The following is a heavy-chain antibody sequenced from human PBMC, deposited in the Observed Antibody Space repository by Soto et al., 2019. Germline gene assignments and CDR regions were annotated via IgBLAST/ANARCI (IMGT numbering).Heavy chain of an antibody. D-gene: IGHD2-2*01. CDR3: ASTALQCSSTSCYQHPYYYYYYGMDV. CDR1: GYTFTSYG. J-gene: IGHJ6*02. Sequence: ASVKVSCKASGYTFTSYGISWVRQAPGQGLEWMGWISAYNGNTNYAQKLQGRVTMTTDTSTSTAYMELRSLRSDDTAVYYCASTALQCSSTSCYQHPYYYYYYGMDVWGQGTTVTVSS. CDR2: ISAYNGNT. V-gene: IGHV1-18*01.